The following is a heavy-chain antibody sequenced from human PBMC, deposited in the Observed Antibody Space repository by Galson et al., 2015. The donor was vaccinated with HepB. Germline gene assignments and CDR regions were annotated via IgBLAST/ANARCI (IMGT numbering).Heavy chain of an antibody. CDR1: GFSLSTSGMC. J-gene: IGHJ6*02. V-gene: IGHV2-70*11. CDR2: IDWDDDK. D-gene: IGHD4-17*01. Sequence: PALVKPTQTLTLTCTFSGFSLSTSGMCVSWIRQPPGKALEWLARIDWDDDKYYSTSLKTRLTISKDTSKNQVVLTMTNMDPVDTATYYCARTQTTYGDYGSSYYYYGMDVWGQGTTVTVSS. CDR3: ARTQTTYGDYGSSYYYYGMDV.